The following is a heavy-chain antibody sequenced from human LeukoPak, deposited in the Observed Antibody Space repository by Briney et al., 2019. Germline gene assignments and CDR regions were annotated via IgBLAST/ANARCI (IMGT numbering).Heavy chain of an antibody. D-gene: IGHD3-3*01. V-gene: IGHV3-48*01. CDR3: ARDQGYYIPDY. CDR1: GFTFSSYS. J-gene: IGHJ4*02. CDR2: ISSSSTTI. Sequence: DPGGSLRLSCAASGFTFSSYSMNWVRQAPGKGLEWVSYISSSSTTIYYAGSVKGRFTISRDNAKNSLYLQMNSLRAEDTAVYYCARDQGYYIPDYWGQGTLVTVFS.